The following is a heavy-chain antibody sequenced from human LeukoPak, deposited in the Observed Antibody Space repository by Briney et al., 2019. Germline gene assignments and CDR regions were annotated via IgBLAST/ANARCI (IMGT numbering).Heavy chain of an antibody. D-gene: IGHD3-22*01. CDR3: ATDPDSSGYYYPIFDY. Sequence: GGSLRLSCAASGFTFSSYAMHWVRQAPGKGLVWVAIISYDGSNKYYADSVKGRFTISRDNSKNTLYLQINSLRAEDAAVYYCATDPDSSGYYYPIFDYWGQGTLVTVSS. V-gene: IGHV3-30-3*02. J-gene: IGHJ4*02. CDR1: GFTFSSYA. CDR2: ISYDGSNK.